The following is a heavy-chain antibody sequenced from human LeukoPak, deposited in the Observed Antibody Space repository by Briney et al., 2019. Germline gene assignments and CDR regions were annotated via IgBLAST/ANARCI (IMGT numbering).Heavy chain of an antibody. Sequence: GGSLRLSCAASGFTFSSYAMNWVRQAPGEGLEWVSVISPRSDSAFYADSLRGRFTISRDNSKNTLFLQMSSLRAEDTAVYYCAKGPRVFGVVLGLDWYFDLWGRGTLVTVSS. CDR3: AKGPRVFGVVLGLDWYFDL. D-gene: IGHD3-3*01. CDR2: ISPRSDSA. J-gene: IGHJ2*01. CDR1: GFTFSSYA. V-gene: IGHV3-23*01.